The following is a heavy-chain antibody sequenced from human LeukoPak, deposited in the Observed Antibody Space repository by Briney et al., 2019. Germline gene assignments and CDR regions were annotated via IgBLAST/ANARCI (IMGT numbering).Heavy chain of an antibody. D-gene: IGHD3-22*01. Sequence: SETLSLTCALSGYSISSGYYWGWTRQPPGKGLEWIGSIYHSGNTYYNPSLKSRVTISLDTSKNQFSLKLNSVTAADTAVYYCARDPSGFYGFDYWGQGTLVTVSS. CDR2: IYHSGNT. CDR3: ARDPSGFYGFDY. CDR1: GYSISSGYY. J-gene: IGHJ4*02. V-gene: IGHV4-38-2*02.